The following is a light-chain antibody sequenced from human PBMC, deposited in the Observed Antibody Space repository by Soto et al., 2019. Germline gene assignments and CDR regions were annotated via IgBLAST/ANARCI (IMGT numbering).Light chain of an antibody. CDR3: CSYSGSSTVV. V-gene: IGLV2-23*02. CDR2: DVS. CDR1: SSDVGSYNL. J-gene: IGLJ2*01. Sequence: QSALTQPASVSGSPGQSITISCTGTSSDVGSYNLVSWYQQHPGKAPKLMIYDVSKRPSGVSNHFSGSKSGNTASLTISGLQTEDEADYYCCSYSGSSTVVFGGGTKVTVL.